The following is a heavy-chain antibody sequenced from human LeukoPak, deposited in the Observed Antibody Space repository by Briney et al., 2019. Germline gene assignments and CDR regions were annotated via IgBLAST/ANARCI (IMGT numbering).Heavy chain of an antibody. CDR3: AREPHYDFWSGYDMDV. CDR1: GYSISSGYY. V-gene: IGHV4-38-2*02. CDR2: IYHSGST. Sequence: PSETLSLTCTVSGYSISSGYYWGWIRQPPGKELEWIGSIYHSGSTYYNPSLKSRVTISVDTSKNQFSLKLSSVTAADTAVYYCAREPHYDFWSGYDMDVWGKGTTVTVSS. J-gene: IGHJ6*03. D-gene: IGHD3-3*01.